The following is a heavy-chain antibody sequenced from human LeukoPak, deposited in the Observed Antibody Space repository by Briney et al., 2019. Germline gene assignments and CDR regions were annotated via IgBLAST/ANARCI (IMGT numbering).Heavy chain of an antibody. Sequence: ASVKVSCKASGYTFTGYYTHWVRQAPGQGLEWMGRISPKSGDTDYSQKFQGGVTLTSDSSITTAYMELNRLTSDATAVYYCASGTYGDYSFDFWGQGTLVTVSS. CDR1: GYTFTGYY. CDR3: ASGTYGDYSFDF. D-gene: IGHD4-17*01. CDR2: ISPKSGDT. J-gene: IGHJ4*02. V-gene: IGHV1-2*06.